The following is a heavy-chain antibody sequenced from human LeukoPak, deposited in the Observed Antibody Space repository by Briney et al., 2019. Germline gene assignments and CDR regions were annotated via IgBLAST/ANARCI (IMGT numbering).Heavy chain of an antibody. D-gene: IGHD6-19*01. J-gene: IGHJ4*02. CDR1: GGSISRYY. V-gene: IGHV4-59*01. CDR3: ARDRSGWSFDY. CDR2: IYYSGST. Sequence: SETLSLTCTVSGGSISRYYWSWIRQPPGKGLEWIGYIYYSGSTNYNPSLKSRVTISVDTSKNQFSLKLSSVTAADTAVYYCARDRSGWSFDYWGQGTLVTVSS.